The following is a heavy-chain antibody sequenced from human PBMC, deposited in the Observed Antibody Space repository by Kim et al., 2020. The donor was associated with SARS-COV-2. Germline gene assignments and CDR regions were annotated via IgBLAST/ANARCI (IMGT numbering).Heavy chain of an antibody. CDR2: ISSSSSYI. Sequence: GGSLRLSCAASGFTFSSYSMNWVRQAPGKGLEWVSSISSSSSYIYYADSVKGRFTISRDNAKNSLYLQMNSLRAEDTAVYYCARDIAVAEYNWFDPWGQGTLVTVSS. V-gene: IGHV3-21*01. CDR3: ARDIAVAEYNWFDP. CDR1: GFTFSSYS. D-gene: IGHD6-19*01. J-gene: IGHJ5*02.